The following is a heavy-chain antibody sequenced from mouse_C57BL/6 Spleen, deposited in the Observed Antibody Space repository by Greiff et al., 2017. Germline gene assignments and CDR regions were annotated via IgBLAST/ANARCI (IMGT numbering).Heavy chain of an antibody. Sequence: QVQLQQPGAELVKPGASVKLSCKASGYTFTSYWMHWVKQRPGRCLEWIGRVDPNSGGTKYNEKFKSKATLTVDKPSSTAYMQLSSLTSEDSAVYYCARSVTTVVATDYWGQGTTLTVSS. CDR1: GYTFTSYW. J-gene: IGHJ2*01. D-gene: IGHD1-1*01. CDR2: VDPNSGGT. V-gene: IGHV1-72*01. CDR3: ARSVTTVVATDY.